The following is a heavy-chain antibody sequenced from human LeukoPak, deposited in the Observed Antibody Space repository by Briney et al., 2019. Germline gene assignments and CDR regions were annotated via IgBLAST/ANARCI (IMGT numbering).Heavy chain of an antibody. CDR1: GGTFSSYA. CDR2: IIPIFGTA. V-gene: IGHV1-69*01. CDR3: ASGGSYSGFDP. J-gene: IGHJ5*02. Sequence: GASMKVSCKASGGTFSSYAISWVRQAPGQGLEWMGGIIPIFGTANYAQKFQGRVTITADESTSTAYMELSSLRSEDTAVYYCASGGSYSGFDPWGQGTLVTVSS. D-gene: IGHD1-26*01.